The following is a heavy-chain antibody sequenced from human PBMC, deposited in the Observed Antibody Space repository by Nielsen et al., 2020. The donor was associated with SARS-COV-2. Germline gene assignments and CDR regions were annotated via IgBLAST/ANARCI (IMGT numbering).Heavy chain of an antibody. V-gene: IGHV3-33*08. CDR1: GFTFSSYG. D-gene: IGHD2-2*01. CDR2: IWYDGSNK. J-gene: IGHJ4*02. Sequence: GESLKISCAASGFTFSSYGMHWVRQAPGKGLEWVAVIWYDGSNKYYADSVKGRFTISRDNSKNTLYLQMNSLRAEDTAVYYCARVFHCSSTSCSDYWGQGTLVTVSS. CDR3: ARVFHCSSTSCSDY.